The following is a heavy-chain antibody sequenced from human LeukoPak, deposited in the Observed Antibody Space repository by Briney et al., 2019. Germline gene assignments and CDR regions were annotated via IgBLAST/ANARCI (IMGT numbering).Heavy chain of an antibody. Sequence: ASVKVSCKVSGYTLTELSMHWVRQAPGKGLEYMGSFDPEDGGTIYPQKLLARVTMTEDTSTDTAFMELTTLTSDDTAVYYCATGKLPGVGGGVGVPAATQVSFESWGQGTLVTVSS. D-gene: IGHD2-2*01. CDR2: FDPEDGGT. V-gene: IGHV1-24*01. CDR1: GYTLTELS. J-gene: IGHJ4*02. CDR3: ATGKLPGVGGGVGVPAATQVSFES.